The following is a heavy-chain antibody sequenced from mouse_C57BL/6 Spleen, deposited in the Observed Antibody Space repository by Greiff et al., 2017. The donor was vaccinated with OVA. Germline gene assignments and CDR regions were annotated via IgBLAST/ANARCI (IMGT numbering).Heavy chain of an antibody. V-gene: IGHV14-4*01. J-gene: IGHJ3*01. CDR1: GFNIKDDY. CDR3: TTRLRAWFAY. CDR2: IDPENGDT. Sequence: VQLQQSGAELVRPGASVKLSCTASGFNIKDDYMHWVKQRPEQGLEWIGWIDPENGDTEYASKFQGKATITADTSSNTAYLQLSSLTSEDTAVYYCTTRLRAWFAYWGQGTLVTVSA. D-gene: IGHD2-4*01.